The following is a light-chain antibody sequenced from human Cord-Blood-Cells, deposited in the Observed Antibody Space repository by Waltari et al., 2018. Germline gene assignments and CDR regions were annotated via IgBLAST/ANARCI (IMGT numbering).Light chain of an antibody. CDR1: QGISSA. V-gene: IGKV1D-13*01. Sequence: AIQLTQSPSSLSASVGDRVTITFRASQGISSALAWYQQKPGKAPKLLIYDASSLESGVPSRFSGSGSGTDFTLTISSLQPEDFATYYCQQFNNYPLYTFGQGTKLEIK. CDR2: DAS. J-gene: IGKJ2*01. CDR3: QQFNNYPLYT.